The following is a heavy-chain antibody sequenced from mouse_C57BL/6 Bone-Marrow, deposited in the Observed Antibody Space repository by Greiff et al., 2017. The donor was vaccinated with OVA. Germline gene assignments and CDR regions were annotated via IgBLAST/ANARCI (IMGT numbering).Heavy chain of an antibody. CDR3: AREGVIGNYAMDY. V-gene: IGHV1-69*01. J-gene: IGHJ4*01. CDR2: IDPSDSYT. CDR1: GYTFTSYW. Sequence: QVQLQQPGAELVMPGASVKLSCKASGYTFTSYWMHWVKQRPGQGLEWIGEIDPSDSYTNYNQKFKGKSPLTVDKSSSTAYMQLSSLTSEDSAVYYCAREGVIGNYAMDYWGQGTSVTVSS. D-gene: IGHD2-14*01.